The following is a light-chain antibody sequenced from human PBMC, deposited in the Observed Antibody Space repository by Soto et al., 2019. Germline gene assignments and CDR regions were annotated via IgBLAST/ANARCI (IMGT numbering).Light chain of an antibody. Sequence: EIVLTQSPGTLSLSPGERATLSCRASQSISSSYLAWYQQKPGQAPRLLLYGASSRATGIPDRFSGSGSGTDFTLTINSLQSEDFAVYYCQQYNNWPRTFGQGTKVEIK. V-gene: IGKV3-20*01. CDR2: GAS. CDR3: QQYNNWPRT. CDR1: QSISSSY. J-gene: IGKJ1*01.